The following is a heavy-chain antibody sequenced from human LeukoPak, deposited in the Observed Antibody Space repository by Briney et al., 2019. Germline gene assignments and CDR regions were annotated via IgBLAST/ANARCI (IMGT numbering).Heavy chain of an antibody. CDR1: GFTFSSYE. CDR3: AKGGSGWSRDIDY. J-gene: IGHJ4*02. CDR2: ISSSGSTI. V-gene: IGHV3-48*03. Sequence: GGSLRLSCAASGFTFSSYEMNWVRQAPGKGLEWVSYISSSGSTIYYADSVKGRFTISRDNAKNSLYLQMNSLRAEDMALYYCAKGGSGWSRDIDYWGQGTLVTVSS. D-gene: IGHD6-19*01.